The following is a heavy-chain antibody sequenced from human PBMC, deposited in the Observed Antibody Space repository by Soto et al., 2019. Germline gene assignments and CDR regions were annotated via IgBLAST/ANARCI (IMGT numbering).Heavy chain of an antibody. CDR1: GYTFTSYG. V-gene: IGHV1-18*01. Sequence: QVHLVQSGAEVKKPGASVKVSCKASGYTFTSYGITWVRQAPGQGLEWMGWISAHNGNTDYAQKLQGRVIVTRDTSTSTAYMELRSLRSDDPAGDYCARGRYGDHWGQGALVTVSS. J-gene: IGHJ4*02. D-gene: IGHD1-1*01. CDR3: ARGRYGDH. CDR2: ISAHNGNT.